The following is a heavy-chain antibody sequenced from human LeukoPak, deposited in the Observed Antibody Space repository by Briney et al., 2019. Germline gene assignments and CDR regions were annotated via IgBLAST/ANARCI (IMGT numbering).Heavy chain of an antibody. V-gene: IGHV3-33*01. Sequence: TGGSLRLSCAASGFTFSSYGMHWVRQAPGKGLEWVAVIWYDGSNKYYADSVKGRFTISRDNSNNTLYLQMNSLRAEDTAVYYCARPMTTVTTGGPWGQGTLVTVSS. CDR2: IWYDGSNK. CDR3: ARPMTTVTTGGP. D-gene: IGHD4-17*01. CDR1: GFTFSSYG. J-gene: IGHJ4*02.